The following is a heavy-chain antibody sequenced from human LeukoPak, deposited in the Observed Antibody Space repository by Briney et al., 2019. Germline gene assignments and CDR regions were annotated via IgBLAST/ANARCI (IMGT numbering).Heavy chain of an antibody. D-gene: IGHD7-27*01. Sequence: ASVKVSCKASGYTFTDYFIHWVGQAPGQGLEWMGWINPKNGGTFYSQKFQGRVTMTRDTSISTAYMELSELKSDDTAVYFCARDTVWGSLVSDYWGQGTLVAVSS. CDR1: GYTFTDYF. V-gene: IGHV1-2*02. CDR2: INPKNGGT. J-gene: IGHJ4*02. CDR3: ARDTVWGSLVSDY.